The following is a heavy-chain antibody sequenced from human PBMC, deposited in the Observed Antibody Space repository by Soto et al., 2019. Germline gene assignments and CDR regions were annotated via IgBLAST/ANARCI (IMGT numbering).Heavy chain of an antibody. V-gene: IGHV3-23*01. D-gene: IGHD4-17*01. J-gene: IGHJ3*02. Sequence: GGSLRLSCAASGFTFSSYAMSWVRQAPGKGLEWVSAISGSGGSTYYADSVKGRFTISRDNSKNTLYLQMNSLRAEDTAVYYCAKDQRDLGYGGNYDAFDIWGQGTMVTVSS. CDR1: GFTFSSYA. CDR3: AKDQRDLGYGGNYDAFDI. CDR2: ISGSGGST.